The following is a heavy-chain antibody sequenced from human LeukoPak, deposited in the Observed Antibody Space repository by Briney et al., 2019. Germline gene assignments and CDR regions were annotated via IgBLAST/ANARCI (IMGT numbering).Heavy chain of an antibody. V-gene: IGHV1-8*01. CDR1: GYTFTSYD. J-gene: IGHJ4*02. CDR2: MNPYSGHT. Sequence: ASMKPSCNAAGYTFTSYDINWVRQATGQGLEWMRWMNPYSGHTGYAQKFQGRVTMTRNTSISTDYIELSSLRSEDTAVYYCARGVRGGQVQAAARRLYYFDYWGQGTLFTVSS. CDR3: ARGVRGGQVQAAARRLYYFDY. D-gene: IGHD2-2*01.